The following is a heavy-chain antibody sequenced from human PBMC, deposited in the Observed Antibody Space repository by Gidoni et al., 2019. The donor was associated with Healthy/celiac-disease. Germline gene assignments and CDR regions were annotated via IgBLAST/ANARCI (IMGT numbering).Heavy chain of an antibody. D-gene: IGHD3-10*01. J-gene: IGHJ4*02. Sequence: QVQLQESGPGLVKSSETLSLTCAVSGYSISSGYYWGWIRQPPGKGLEWIGSIYHSGSTYYNPSLKGRVTISVDTSKNQFSLKLSSVTAADTAVYYCARDLGFTMVRGIVDYWGQGTLVTVSS. V-gene: IGHV4-38-2*02. CDR3: ARDLGFTMVRGIVDY. CDR1: GYSISSGYY. CDR2: IYHSGST.